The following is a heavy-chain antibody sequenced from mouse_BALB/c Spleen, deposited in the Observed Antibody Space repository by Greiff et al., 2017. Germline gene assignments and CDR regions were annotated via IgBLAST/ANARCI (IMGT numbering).Heavy chain of an antibody. CDR3: ARSDYYVDD. D-gene: IGHD2-1*01. J-gene: IGHJ2*01. Sequence: VQVVESGAELARPGASVKMSCKASGYTFTSYTMHWVKQRPGQGLEWIGYINPSSGYTNYNQKFKDKATLTADKSSSTAYMQLSSLTSEDSAVYYCARSDYYVDDWGQGTTLTVSS. CDR2: INPSSGYT. CDR1: GYTFTSYT. V-gene: IGHV1-4*01.